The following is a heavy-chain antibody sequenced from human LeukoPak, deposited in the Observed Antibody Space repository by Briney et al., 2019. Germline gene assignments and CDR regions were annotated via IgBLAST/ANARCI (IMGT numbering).Heavy chain of an antibody. V-gene: IGHV3-48*03. CDR2: ISSSGSTI. Sequence: GGSLRLSCAASGFTFSSYEMNWVRQAPGKGLEWVSYISSSGSTIYYADSVKGRFTISRDNAKNSLYLQMNSLRAEDTAVYYCARDARGSSSRTGYFDYWGQGTLVTVSS. D-gene: IGHD6-13*01. CDR1: GFTFSSYE. CDR3: ARDARGSSSRTGYFDY. J-gene: IGHJ4*02.